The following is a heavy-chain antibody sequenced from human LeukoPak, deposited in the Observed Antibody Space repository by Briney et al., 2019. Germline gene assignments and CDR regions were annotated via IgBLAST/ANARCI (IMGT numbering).Heavy chain of an antibody. CDR2: IIPIFGTA. D-gene: IGHD1-1*01. V-gene: IGHV1-69*01. Sequence: VASVKVSCKLSGGTFSSYSFSWVRQAPGQGLEWMGGIIPIFGTANYAQKFQGRVTITADESTSTAYMELSGLRSEDTAVYYCASEILGQKLEPEVYYFDYWGQGTLVTVSS. J-gene: IGHJ4*02. CDR3: ASEILGQKLEPEVYYFDY. CDR1: GGTFSSYS.